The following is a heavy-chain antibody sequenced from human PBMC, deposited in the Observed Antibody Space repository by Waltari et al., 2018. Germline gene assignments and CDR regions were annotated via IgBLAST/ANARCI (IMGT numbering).Heavy chain of an antibody. CDR3: AREAQTTARYFDL. CDR1: ASTFSSYA. V-gene: IGHV1-69*01. CDR2: IIPIFGTA. D-gene: IGHD6-6*01. J-gene: IGHJ2*01. Sequence: QLRRSSPDVKKRCSAGNLSCKSAASTFSSYAISLVREAPGQGREWMGGIIPIFGTANYAQKFQGRVTFTADESTSTAYMELSSLRSEDTAVYYCAREAQTTARYFDLWGRGTLVTVSS.